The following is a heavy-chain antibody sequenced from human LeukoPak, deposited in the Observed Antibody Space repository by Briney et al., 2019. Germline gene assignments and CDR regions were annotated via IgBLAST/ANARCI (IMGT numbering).Heavy chain of an antibody. CDR1: GFTFSSHS. CDR2: MRQDGSEK. J-gene: IGHJ3*02. CDR3: AREGDAFDI. Sequence: GGSLRLSCAASGFTFSSHSMNWVRQAPGKGLEWVANMRQDGSEKFYVDSVRGRFTVSRDNAKNSQYLQMNSLRAEDTAVYYCAREGDAFDIWGQGTMVTVSS. V-gene: IGHV3-7*01.